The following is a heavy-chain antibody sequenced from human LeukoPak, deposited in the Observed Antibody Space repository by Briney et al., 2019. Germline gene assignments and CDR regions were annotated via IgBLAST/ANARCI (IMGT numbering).Heavy chain of an antibody. CDR1: GYTLTELS. CDR2: FDPEDGET. CDR3: ATLPPPTVTREFLDY. Sequence: ASVKVSCKVSGYTLTELSMHWVRQAPGKGLEWMGGFDPEDGETIYAQKFQGRVTMTEDTSTDTAYMELSSLRSEDTAVYYCATLPPPTVTREFLDYWGQGTLVTVSS. J-gene: IGHJ4*02. D-gene: IGHD4-11*01. V-gene: IGHV1-24*01.